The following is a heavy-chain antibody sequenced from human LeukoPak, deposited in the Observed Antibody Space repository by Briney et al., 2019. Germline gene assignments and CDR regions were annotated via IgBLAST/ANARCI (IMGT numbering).Heavy chain of an antibody. CDR3: TTVVNIVATKYVVAATLDY. CDR2: IKSKTDGGTT. Sequence: PGGSLRLSCAASGFTFSNAWMSWVRQAPGKGLEWVGRIKSKTDGGTTDYAAPVKGRFTISRDDSKNTLYLQMNSLKTEDTAVYYCTTVVNIVATKYVVAATLDYWGQGTLVTVSS. D-gene: IGHD2-15*01. J-gene: IGHJ4*02. V-gene: IGHV3-15*01. CDR1: GFTFSNAW.